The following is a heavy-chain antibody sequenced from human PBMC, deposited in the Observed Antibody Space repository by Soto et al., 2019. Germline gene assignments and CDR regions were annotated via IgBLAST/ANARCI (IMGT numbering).Heavy chain of an antibody. CDR3: AASCVGCGGFNYYGMDV. CDR2: IYYSGTT. D-gene: IGHD2-21*01. Sequence: QVQLQESGPGLVKPSQTLSLTCTVSGGSISSGGYYWNWIRQHPGKGLEWIGYIYYSGTTYYNPSLKSRVTISVDTSKNQFSLKLSSVTAADTAAYYCAASCVGCGGFNYYGMDVWGQGTTVTVSS. CDR1: GGSISSGGYY. J-gene: IGHJ6*02. V-gene: IGHV4-31*03.